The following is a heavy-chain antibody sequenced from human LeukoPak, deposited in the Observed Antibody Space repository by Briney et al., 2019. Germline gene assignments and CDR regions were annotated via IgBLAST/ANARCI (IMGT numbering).Heavy chain of an antibody. Sequence: ASVKVSCKASGYTFTSYGISWVRQAPGQGLEWVGWISAYNGNTNYAQKLQGRVTMTEDTSTDTAYMELSSLRSEDTAVYYCATAGHYGSGSPTLDYWGQGTLVTVSS. V-gene: IGHV1-18*01. CDR2: ISAYNGNT. CDR3: ATAGHYGSGSPTLDY. J-gene: IGHJ4*02. CDR1: GYTFTSYG. D-gene: IGHD3-10*01.